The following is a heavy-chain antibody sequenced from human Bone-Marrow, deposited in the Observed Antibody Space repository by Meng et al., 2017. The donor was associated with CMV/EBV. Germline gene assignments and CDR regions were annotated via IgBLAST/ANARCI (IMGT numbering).Heavy chain of an antibody. CDR3: AKESVYGTDY. CDR2: VQYDGSSE. Sequence: GESLKISCAASGFAFRNYAMYWVRQAPGKGLEWVAYVQYDGSSEKYADSVKGRFTISRDSSKNTLYLQMNSLRPEDTAVYFCAKESVYGTDYWGQGTLVTVSS. V-gene: IGHV3-30*02. CDR1: GFAFRNYA. J-gene: IGHJ4*02. D-gene: IGHD5/OR15-5a*01.